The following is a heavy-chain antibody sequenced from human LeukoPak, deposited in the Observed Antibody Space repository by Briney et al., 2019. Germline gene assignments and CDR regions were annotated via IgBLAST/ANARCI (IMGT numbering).Heavy chain of an antibody. CDR1: GFTFSAYG. D-gene: IGHD3-10*01. CDR2: INGNGGIT. Sequence: GGSLRLSCAASGFTFSAYGMSWVRQAPGKGLEWVSAINGNGGITYYADSVTGRFTIPRDNSKNTLYLQMNSLRAEDTAVYYCAKPDVYYGSGSGAFDIWGQGTMVTVSS. CDR3: AKPDVYYGSGSGAFDI. J-gene: IGHJ3*02. V-gene: IGHV3-23*01.